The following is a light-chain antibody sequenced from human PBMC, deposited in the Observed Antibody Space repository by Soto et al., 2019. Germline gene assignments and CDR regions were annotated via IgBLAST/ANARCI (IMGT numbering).Light chain of an antibody. CDR3: CSYAGSSTYV. J-gene: IGLJ1*01. CDR2: EGS. CDR1: RRDVGSYNL. Sequence: AQPASLSGSPGPSITISCPGTRRDVGSYNLVSWYQQHPGKAPKLMIYEGSKRPSGVSNRFSGSKSGNTASLTISGLQAEDEADYYCCSYAGSSTYVFGTGTKVTVL. V-gene: IGLV2-23*01.